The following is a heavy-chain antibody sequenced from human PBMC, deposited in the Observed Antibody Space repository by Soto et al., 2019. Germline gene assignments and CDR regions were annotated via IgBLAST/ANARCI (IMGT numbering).Heavy chain of an antibody. CDR3: AKDGFTMVRGVTNWFDP. D-gene: IGHD3-10*01. Sequence: LRLSCAASGFTFSSYGMHWVRQAPGKGLEWVAVISYDGSNKYYADSVKGRFTISRDNSKNTLYLQMNSLRAEDTAVYYCAKDGFTMVRGVTNWFDPWRQGTLVTVSS. V-gene: IGHV3-30*18. CDR2: ISYDGSNK. CDR1: GFTFSSYG. J-gene: IGHJ5*02.